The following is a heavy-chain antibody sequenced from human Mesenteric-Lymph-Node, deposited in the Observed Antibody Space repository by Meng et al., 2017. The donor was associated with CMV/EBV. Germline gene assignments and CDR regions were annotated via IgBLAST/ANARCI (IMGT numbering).Heavy chain of an antibody. D-gene: IGHD6-19*01. CDR2: ISGSGGST. V-gene: IGHV3-23*01. CDR3: AKSAVAAYNWFDP. Sequence: GESLKISCAASGFSFSTNSMNWVRQAPGKGLKWVSAISGSGGSTYYADSVKGRFTISRDNSKNTLYLQMNSLRAEDTAVYYCAKSAVAAYNWFDPWGQGTLVTVSS. J-gene: IGHJ5*02. CDR1: GFSFSTNS.